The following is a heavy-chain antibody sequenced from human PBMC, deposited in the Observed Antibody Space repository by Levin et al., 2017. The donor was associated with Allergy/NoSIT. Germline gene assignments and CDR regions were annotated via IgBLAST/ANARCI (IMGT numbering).Heavy chain of an antibody. CDR3: ARGSGSYYFEDGWFDP. CDR2: ISYDGSNK. Sequence: GESLKISCAASGFTFSSYAMHWVRQAPGKGLEWVAVISYDGSNKYYADSVKGRFTISRDNSKNTLYLQMNSLRAEDTAVYYCARGSGSYYFEDGWFDPWGQGTLVTVSS. CDR1: GFTFSSYA. D-gene: IGHD3-10*01. J-gene: IGHJ5*02. V-gene: IGHV3-30-3*01.